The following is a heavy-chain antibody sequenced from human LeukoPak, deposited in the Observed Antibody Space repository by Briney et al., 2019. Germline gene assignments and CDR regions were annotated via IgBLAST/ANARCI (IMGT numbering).Heavy chain of an antibody. CDR3: AKTGSSRFDY. J-gene: IGHJ4*02. Sequence: GGSLRLSCAASGFTFSSYGMSWVRQAPGKGLEWVSAISGSGRSTYYADSVKGRFTISRDNSKNTLFLQMNSLRAEDTAVYYCAKTGSSRFDYWGQGTLVTVSS. D-gene: IGHD1-26*01. V-gene: IGHV3-23*01. CDR1: GFTFSSYG. CDR2: ISGSGRST.